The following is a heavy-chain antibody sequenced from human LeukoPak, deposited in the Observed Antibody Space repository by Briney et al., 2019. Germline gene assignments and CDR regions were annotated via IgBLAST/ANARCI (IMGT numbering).Heavy chain of an antibody. Sequence: GGSLRLSCAASGVTFGTYWMNWVRQAPGRGQEWVANIKPDGSHIYYVDSVKGRFTISRDNAKNSLYLQIISLRAEDTAIYYCATDASGDSYADYWGQGTRVTVSS. D-gene: IGHD5-18*01. V-gene: IGHV3-7*01. CDR2: IKPDGSHI. CDR1: GVTFGTYW. CDR3: ATDASGDSYADY. J-gene: IGHJ4*02.